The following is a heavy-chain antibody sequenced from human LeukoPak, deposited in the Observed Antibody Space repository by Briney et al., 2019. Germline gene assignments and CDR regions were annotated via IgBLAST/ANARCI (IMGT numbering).Heavy chain of an antibody. CDR1: GLTFSSYA. V-gene: IGHV3-23*01. CDR2: ISGSDGST. Sequence: GSLRLSCAASGLTFSSYAMSWVRQAPGKGLEWVSAISGSDGSTYYADSVKGRFTISRDNSKNTLYLQMNSLRAEDTAVYYCARDQVTMVRGVIYYYGMDVWGQGTTVTVSS. CDR3: ARDQVTMVRGVIYYYGMDV. J-gene: IGHJ6*02. D-gene: IGHD3-10*01.